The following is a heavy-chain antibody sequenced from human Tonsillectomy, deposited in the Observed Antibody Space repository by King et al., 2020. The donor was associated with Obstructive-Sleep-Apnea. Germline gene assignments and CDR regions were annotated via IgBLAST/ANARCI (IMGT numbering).Heavy chain of an antibody. CDR3: ASALRIAALGD. D-gene: IGHD6-13*01. V-gene: IGHV4-34*01. J-gene: IGHJ4*02. Sequence: VQLQQWGAGLLKPSETLSLTCAVYGGSFSGYYWSWIRQPPGKGLEWIGEINHSGSTNYNPSLKSRVTISVDTSKNQLSLKLSSVTAADTAVYYCASALRIAALGDWGQGTLVTVSS. CDR2: INHSGST. CDR1: GGSFSGYY.